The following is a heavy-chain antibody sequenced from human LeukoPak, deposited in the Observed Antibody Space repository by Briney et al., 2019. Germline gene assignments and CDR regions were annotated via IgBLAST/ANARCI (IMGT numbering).Heavy chain of an antibody. Sequence: GGSLRLSCAASGFSFSTSEMNWVRQAPGKGLEWIAHIGTVGTPASSAYVTYYADSVKGRFTISRDNANNLLSLRMNSLRAEDTAPYYCVRYLHYGGQGTLVTVSS. J-gene: IGHJ4*02. CDR1: GFSFSTSE. CDR3: VRYLHY. CDR2: IGTVGTPASSAYVT. V-gene: IGHV3-48*03.